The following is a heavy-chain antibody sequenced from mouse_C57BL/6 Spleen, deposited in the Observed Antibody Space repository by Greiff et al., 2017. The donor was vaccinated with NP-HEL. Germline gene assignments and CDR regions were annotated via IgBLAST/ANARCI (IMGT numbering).Heavy chain of an antibody. D-gene: IGHD2-1*01. CDR1: GYTFTSYD. Sequence: VQLQQSGPELVKPGASVKLSCKASGYTFTSYDINWVKQRPGQGLEWIGWIYPRDGSTKYNEKFKGKATLTVDTSSSTAYMELHSLTSEDSAVYFCARNGDYGNSWFAYWGQGTLVTVSA. V-gene: IGHV1-85*01. CDR2: IYPRDGST. CDR3: ARNGDYGNSWFAY. J-gene: IGHJ3*01.